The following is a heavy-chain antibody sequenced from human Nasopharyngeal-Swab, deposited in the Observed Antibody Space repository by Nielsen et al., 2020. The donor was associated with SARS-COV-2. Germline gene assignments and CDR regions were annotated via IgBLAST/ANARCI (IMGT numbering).Heavy chain of an antibody. CDR3: ARLISVPGLYYYYGMDV. V-gene: IGHV4-34*01. Sequence: SETLSLTCAVYGGSFSGYYWSWIRQPPGKGLEWIGEINHSGSTNYNPSLKSRVTISVDTSKNQFSLKLSSVTAADTAVYYCARLISVPGLYYYYGMDVWGQGTTVTVSS. CDR2: INHSGST. D-gene: IGHD5/OR15-5a*01. CDR1: GGSFSGYY. J-gene: IGHJ6*02.